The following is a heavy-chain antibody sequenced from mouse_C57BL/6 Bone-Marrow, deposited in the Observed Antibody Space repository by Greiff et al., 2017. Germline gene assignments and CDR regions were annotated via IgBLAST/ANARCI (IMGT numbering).Heavy chain of an antibody. J-gene: IGHJ3*01. V-gene: IGHV5-6*01. CDR2: ISSGGSCT. CDR1: GFTFSSYG. CDR3: ASPGFAY. Sequence: EVKLVESGGDLVKPGGSLKLSCAASGFTFSSYGLSWVRQAPDRRLEWVATISSGGSCTYYPDSVKGRFTISRDNAKNTLYLQMSSLKSEDTAMYYWASPGFAYGGEEGLVTVSA.